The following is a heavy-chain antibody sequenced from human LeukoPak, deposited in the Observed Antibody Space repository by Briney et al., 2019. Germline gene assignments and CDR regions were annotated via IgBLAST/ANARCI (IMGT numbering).Heavy chain of an antibody. V-gene: IGHV1-69*04. CDR3: ARDIVGATGGY. D-gene: IGHD1-26*01. Sequence: VASVKVSSKASGGTLSTSAITWVRQAPGRGLEWMGRIIPIMGLEDYAQNFQGRVTMTADKSTSTAYMELSRLRSDDTAVYYCARDIVGATGGYWGQGTLVTVSS. CDR1: GGTLSTSA. CDR2: IIPIMGLE. J-gene: IGHJ4*02.